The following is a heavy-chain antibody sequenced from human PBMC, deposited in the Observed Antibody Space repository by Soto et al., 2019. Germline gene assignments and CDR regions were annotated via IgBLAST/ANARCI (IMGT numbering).Heavy chain of an antibody. CDR2: INPNSGVT. D-gene: IGHD5-12*01. CDR1: GDTFTDYY. J-gene: IGHJ6*03. Sequence: QVQLVQSGAEVKKPGASVTVSCRSSGDTFTDYYIDWVRQAPGQGLEWMGWINPNSGVTKYAQKFQGWVSMTRDTSIRTVYMQLSRLRSDDTAVYYCARESGGATATLDYYYFYMDVWGTGTTVTVSS. CDR3: ARESGGATATLDYYYFYMDV. V-gene: IGHV1-2*04.